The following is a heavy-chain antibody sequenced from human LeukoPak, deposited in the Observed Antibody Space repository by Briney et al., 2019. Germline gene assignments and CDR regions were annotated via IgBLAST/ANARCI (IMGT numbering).Heavy chain of an antibody. CDR2: SGSGGST. V-gene: IGHV3-23*01. Sequence: GGSLRLSCAASGFTFSGYWIHWVRQAPGKGLEWVSGSGSGGSTYYADSVKGRFTISRDNSKNTLYLQMNSLRAEDTVVYYCAKSGCSSTSCYSILSGWLDPWGQGTLVTVSS. CDR1: GFTFSGYW. D-gene: IGHD2-2*02. J-gene: IGHJ5*02. CDR3: AKSGCSSTSCYSILSGWLDP.